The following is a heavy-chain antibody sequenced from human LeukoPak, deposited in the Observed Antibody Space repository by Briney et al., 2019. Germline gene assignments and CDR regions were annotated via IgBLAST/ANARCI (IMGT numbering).Heavy chain of an antibody. CDR2: IYYSGSP. CDR1: GGSISNNNYY. J-gene: IGHJ4*02. V-gene: IGHV4-39*01. CDR3: ATWRTAKTGFDY. D-gene: IGHD1-1*01. Sequence: SETLSLTCTVSGGSISNNNYYWAWIRQPPGKGLECIGSIYYSGSPYYNPSLKSRVTISVDTSKNQFSLRLSSVTAADTAVYYCATWRTAKTGFDYWGQGTLVTVSS.